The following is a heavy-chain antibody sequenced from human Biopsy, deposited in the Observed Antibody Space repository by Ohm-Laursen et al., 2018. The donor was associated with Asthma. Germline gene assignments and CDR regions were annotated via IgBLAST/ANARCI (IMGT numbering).Heavy chain of an antibody. J-gene: IGHJ6*02. V-gene: IGHV1-24*01. CDR1: GYILTDLS. CDR2: HDHEEGGT. CDR3: ASDFPKDYVRYNFQF. Sequence: ASVTVSCKISGYILTDLSMHWVRQAPGQGLEWMGGHDHEEGGTVNARRFQGRVTMTEDTSTDTAYMELSSLSSDDTAVYYCASDFPKDYVRYNFQFWGQGTAVTVSS. D-gene: IGHD2/OR15-2a*01.